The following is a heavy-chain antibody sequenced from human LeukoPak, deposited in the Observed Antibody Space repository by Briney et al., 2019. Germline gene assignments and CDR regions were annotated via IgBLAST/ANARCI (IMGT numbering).Heavy chain of an antibody. CDR3: ARGGSGWFDAFDI. J-gene: IGHJ3*02. D-gene: IGHD6-19*01. CDR1: GYTFTGYY. V-gene: IGHV1-2*02. Sequence: ASVKVSCKASGYTFTGYYIHWVRQAPGQGLEWMGWINPNSGVTHYPQKFQGRVTMTRDTSIRTAYMEVSSLRSDDTAVYYCARGGSGWFDAFDIWGQGTMVTVSS. CDR2: INPNSGVT.